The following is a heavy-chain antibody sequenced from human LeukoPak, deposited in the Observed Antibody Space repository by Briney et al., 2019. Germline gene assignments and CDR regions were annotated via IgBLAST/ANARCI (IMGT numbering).Heavy chain of an antibody. CDR2: IFYVGST. D-gene: IGHD3-22*01. J-gene: IGHJ3*02. Sequence: SETLSLTCTVSGDSIGSHYWSWIRQPPGKGLEWIGYIFYVGSTNYNPSLKSRVTISVDTPKNQFSLKLNSVTAADTAVYYCARDYYDSRGEAFDIWGQGTMVTVSS. V-gene: IGHV4-59*11. CDR1: GDSIGSHY. CDR3: ARDYYDSRGEAFDI.